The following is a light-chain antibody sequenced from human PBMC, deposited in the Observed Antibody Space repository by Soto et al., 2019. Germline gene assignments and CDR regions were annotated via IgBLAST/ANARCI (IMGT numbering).Light chain of an antibody. V-gene: IGKV3-20*01. J-gene: IGKJ5*01. Sequence: IVLTQSPGTPSLSPGERGTLAFRASQSGTTRLAWYQHKPGQAPTLLMSGASNRASGVPVRFSGSGSGTDFTLTITRLEPEDFALYYCQQYGGSPITFGLGTRLEI. CDR1: QSGTTR. CDR2: GAS. CDR3: QQYGGSPIT.